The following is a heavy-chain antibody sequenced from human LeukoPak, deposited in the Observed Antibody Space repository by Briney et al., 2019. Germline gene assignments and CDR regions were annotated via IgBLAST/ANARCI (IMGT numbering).Heavy chain of an antibody. V-gene: IGHV4-59*01. CDR3: ARATSKSGYYHY. CDR2: IYYSGST. Sequence: SETLSLTCTVSGGSISSYYWSWIRQPPGKGLEWIGYIYYSGSTNYNPSLKSRVTILVDTSKNQFSLKLSSVTAADTAVYYCARATSKSGYYHYWGQGTLVTVSS. D-gene: IGHD3-22*01. J-gene: IGHJ4*02. CDR1: GGSISSYY.